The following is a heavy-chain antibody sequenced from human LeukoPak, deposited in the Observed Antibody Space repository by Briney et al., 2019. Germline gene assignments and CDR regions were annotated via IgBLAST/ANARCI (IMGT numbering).Heavy chain of an antibody. J-gene: IGHJ4*02. D-gene: IGHD6-13*01. V-gene: IGHV4-59*08. Sequence: SETLSLTFTVSGGSISSYYWSWIRQPPGKGLEWIGYIYYSGSTNYNPSLKSRVTISVDTSKNQFSLKLSSVTAADTAVYYCARRGGQQLSYFDYWGQGTLVTVSS. CDR3: ARRGGQQLSYFDY. CDR1: GGSISSYY. CDR2: IYYSGST.